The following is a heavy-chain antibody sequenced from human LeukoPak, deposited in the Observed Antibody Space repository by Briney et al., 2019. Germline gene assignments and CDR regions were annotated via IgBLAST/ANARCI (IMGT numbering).Heavy chain of an antibody. CDR2: IYYSGST. CDR1: GGSISGHY. J-gene: IGHJ4*02. CDR3: ARQWGANGYGYFDY. V-gene: IGHV4-59*08. Sequence: PSETLSLTCTVSGGSISGHYWTWIRQPPGKGLEWMGYIYYSGSTNYNPSLKSRVTISLDTSKNRFSLKLRSVNAADTAVYYCARQWGANGYGYFDYWGQGTLVTVSS. D-gene: IGHD5-12*01.